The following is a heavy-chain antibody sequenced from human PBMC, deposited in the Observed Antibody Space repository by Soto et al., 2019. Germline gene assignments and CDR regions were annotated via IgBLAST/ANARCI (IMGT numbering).Heavy chain of an antibody. CDR2: IGTYNGNS. CDR3: ARDAATVASYYFDL. D-gene: IGHD6-19*01. CDR1: GYSFDIDG. Sequence: QVQLVQCGPEMRKPGDSVKVSCKASGYSFDIDGMTWVRQAPGQGLEWMGWIGTYNGNSDYAQKFQGRVTMTRDTSTTTAYMELRSLRSDDTAVYYCARDAATVASYYFDLWGQGTPVTVSS. J-gene: IGHJ4*02. V-gene: IGHV1-18*01.